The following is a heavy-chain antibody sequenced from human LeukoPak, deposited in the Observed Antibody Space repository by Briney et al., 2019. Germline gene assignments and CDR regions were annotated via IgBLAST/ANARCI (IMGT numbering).Heavy chain of an antibody. D-gene: IGHD3-22*01. CDR1: GGTVSSDDYY. CDR2: IYYTGST. V-gene: IGHV4-61*08. J-gene: IGHJ2*01. CDR3: ARNRGYYDGNQNCDFYL. Sequence: SETLSLTCTVSGGTVSSDDYYWSWIRQPPGEGLEWIGYIYYTGSTNYNPSLKSRVTISLNTSKNQFSLKLYSVTAADTAVYYCARNRGYYDGNQNCDFYLWGRGSLVTVSS.